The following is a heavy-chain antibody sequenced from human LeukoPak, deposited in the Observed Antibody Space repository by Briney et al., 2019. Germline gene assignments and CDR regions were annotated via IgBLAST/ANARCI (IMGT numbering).Heavy chain of an antibody. CDR3: ARRRLGNYDLDY. V-gene: IGHV4-59*08. J-gene: IGHJ4*02. D-gene: IGHD4-11*01. CDR1: GGSISSYY. Sequence: SETLSLTCTVSGGSISSYYWTWIRQPPGKGLEYIGYISYSGSTNYNPSLKSRVTISVDTSKNKFSLMLSSVTAADSAVYYCARRRLGNYDLDYWGQRTLVSVSS. CDR2: ISYSGST.